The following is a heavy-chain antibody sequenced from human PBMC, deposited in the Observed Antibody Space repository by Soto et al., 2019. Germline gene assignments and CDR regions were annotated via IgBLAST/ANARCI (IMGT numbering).Heavy chain of an antibody. CDR1: GFTFSDHH. J-gene: IGHJ4*02. Sequence: PGGSLRLSCAASGFTFSDHHMDCVRQPPGKGLEWVGRIRKKPNSYTTEYAASVKGRFTISRDDSKNSLYLQMNSLKTEDTAVDYCARVVIVATSYYCDYWGQGTRVTVSS. CDR3: ARVVIVATSYYCDY. V-gene: IGHV3-72*01. CDR2: IRKKPNSYTT. D-gene: IGHD5-12*01.